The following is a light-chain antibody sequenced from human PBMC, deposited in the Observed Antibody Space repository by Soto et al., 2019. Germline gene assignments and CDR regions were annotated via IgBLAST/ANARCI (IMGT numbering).Light chain of an antibody. CDR1: QSLLHSNGYNY. Sequence: DVLLTQSPLSLPVTPGEPASISCRSNQSLLHSNGYNYLDWYVQRPGQATQLLIYLVSNRASGVPGRFSGSGSGTDFTLKISRVEAEDVGIYFCMQALQTPRAFGQGAKV. CDR2: LVS. J-gene: IGKJ1*01. CDR3: MQALQTPRA. V-gene: IGKV2-28*01.